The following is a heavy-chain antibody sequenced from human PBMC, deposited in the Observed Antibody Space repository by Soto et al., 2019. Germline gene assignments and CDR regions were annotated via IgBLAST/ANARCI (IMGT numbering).Heavy chain of an antibody. J-gene: IGHJ4*02. Sequence: SETLSLTCAFYGWSFSGYYWSWIRQPPGKGLEWIGEINHSGSTNYNPSLKSRVTISVDTSKNQFSLKLSSVTAADTAVYYCARGIYYGSGSSRDFDYWGQGTLVTV. V-gene: IGHV4-34*01. CDR3: ARGIYYGSGSSRDFDY. CDR2: INHSGST. CDR1: GWSFSGYY. D-gene: IGHD3-10*01.